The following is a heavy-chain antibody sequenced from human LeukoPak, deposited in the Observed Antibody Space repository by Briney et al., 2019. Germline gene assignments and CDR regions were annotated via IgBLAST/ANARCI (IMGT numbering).Heavy chain of an antibody. J-gene: IGHJ4*02. D-gene: IGHD6-19*01. CDR2: ITSSSSYI. CDR1: GFPFSSYS. V-gene: IGHV3-21*01. CDR3: ARESVAYDY. Sequence: GGSLRLSCAASGFPFSSYSMTWVRQAPGKGLEWVSSITSSSSYIYYADSVKGRFIISRDNAKNSLYLQMNSLRAEDTAVYYCARESVAYDYWGQGTLVTVSS.